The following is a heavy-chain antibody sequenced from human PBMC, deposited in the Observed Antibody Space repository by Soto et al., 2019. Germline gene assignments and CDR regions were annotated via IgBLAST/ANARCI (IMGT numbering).Heavy chain of an antibody. CDR2: ISAFDGST. V-gene: IGHV1-18*04. D-gene: IGHD3-16*01. Sequence: ASVKVSCKASGYTFPTYGIGWVRQAPGQGLEWMGWISAFDGSTNYAQKLQGRVTMTTDRSTSVAYMEVGSLTSDDAAIYYCARGNPFNYAGFDVWGQGTTVTVSS. J-gene: IGHJ6*02. CDR1: GYTFPTYG. CDR3: ARGNPFNYAGFDV.